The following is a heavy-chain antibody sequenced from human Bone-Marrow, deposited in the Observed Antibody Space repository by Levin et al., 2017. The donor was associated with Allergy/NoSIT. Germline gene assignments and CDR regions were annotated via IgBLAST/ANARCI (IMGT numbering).Heavy chain of an antibody. CDR1: GFTFSSFA. Sequence: GGSLRLSCAASGFTFSSFAMHWVRQAPGKGLEWVAFISYDGSNKYYADAVKGRFTISRDNSKNTLYLQMDSLRPEDTAVYYCARGGVVVVPATLDYDWFDPWGQGTQVTVSS. CDR3: ARGGVVVVPATLDYDWFDP. J-gene: IGHJ5*02. D-gene: IGHD2-15*01. V-gene: IGHV3-30-3*01. CDR2: ISYDGSNK.